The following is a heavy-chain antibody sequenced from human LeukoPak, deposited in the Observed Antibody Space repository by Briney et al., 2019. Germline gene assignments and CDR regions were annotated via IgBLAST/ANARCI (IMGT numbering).Heavy chain of an antibody. CDR1: GGSISSGDYY. CDR2: IYYSGNT. D-gene: IGHD6-13*01. CDR3: ATRGYGSTWHSQN. Sequence: SETLPLTCTVSGGSISSGDYYWSWIRQHPGKGLEWIGYIYYSGNTYYNPSLKSRVTISVDTSKNQFSLKLSSVTDADTAVYYCATRGYGSTWHSQNWGQGTLVTVSP. V-gene: IGHV4-31*03. J-gene: IGHJ4*02.